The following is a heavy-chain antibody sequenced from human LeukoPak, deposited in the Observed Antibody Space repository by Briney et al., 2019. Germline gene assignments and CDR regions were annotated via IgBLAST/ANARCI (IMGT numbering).Heavy chain of an antibody. CDR1: GYTFINYG. CDR2: MNPNSGNT. V-gene: IGHV1-8*02. D-gene: IGHD3-10*01. CDR3: ARGRRGRITMVRGVRGDFDP. J-gene: IGHJ5*02. Sequence: ASVKVSCKASGYTFINYGINWVRQATGQGLEWMGWMNPNSGNTGYAQKFQGRVTMTRNTSISTAYMELSSLRSEDTAVYYCARGRRGRITMVRGVRGDFDPWGQGTLVTVSS.